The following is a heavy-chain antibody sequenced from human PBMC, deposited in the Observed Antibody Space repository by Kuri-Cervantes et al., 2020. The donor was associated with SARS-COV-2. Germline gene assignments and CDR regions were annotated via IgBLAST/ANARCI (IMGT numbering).Heavy chain of an antibody. CDR1: GYSFTSYW. V-gene: IGHV5-51*01. Sequence: KVSCKGSGYSFTSYWIGWVRQMPGKGLEWMGFIYPGNSDTRYRQSLQGQVTISADKSISTAYLELRSLKASDTAMYYGARRVVVVPAAIVGWFDHWGQGTLVTVSS. CDR3: ARRVVVVPAAIVGWFDH. D-gene: IGHD2-2*01. J-gene: IGHJ5*02. CDR2: IYPGNSDT.